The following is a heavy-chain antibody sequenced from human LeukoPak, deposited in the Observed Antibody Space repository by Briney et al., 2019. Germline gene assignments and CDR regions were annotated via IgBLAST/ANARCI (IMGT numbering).Heavy chain of an antibody. Sequence: SETLSLTCAVYGGSFSGYYWSWVRQPPGKGLEWIGFIYYSGTTKYSPSLKSRVTISADTSKNQFSLKLSSVTAADTAVYYCARQADDSSSSLVYLDYWGQGTLVTVSS. CDR3: ARQADDSSSSLVYLDY. CDR2: IYYSGTT. CDR1: GGSFSGYY. V-gene: IGHV4-59*08. J-gene: IGHJ4*02. D-gene: IGHD6-6*01.